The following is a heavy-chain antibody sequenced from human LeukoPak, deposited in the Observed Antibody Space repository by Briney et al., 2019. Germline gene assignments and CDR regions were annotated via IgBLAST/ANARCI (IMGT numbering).Heavy chain of an antibody. CDR2: IKQDGSEK. Sequence: PGGSLRLSCAASGFTFTTYWMSWVRQAPGKGLEWVANIKQDGSEKYYVYSVRGQFAISRDNAKNSLFLQMNALSVEDTAVYYCAKDSLLTVVSPVAASWGQGIQVTVSS. CDR3: AKDSLLTVVSPVAAS. V-gene: IGHV3-7*01. D-gene: IGHD4-23*01. CDR1: GFTFTTYW. J-gene: IGHJ5*02.